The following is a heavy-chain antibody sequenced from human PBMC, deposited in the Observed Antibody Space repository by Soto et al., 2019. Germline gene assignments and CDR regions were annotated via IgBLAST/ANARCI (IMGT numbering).Heavy chain of an antibody. CDR1: GDSFANYW. Sequence: GESLKISCKGSGDSFANYWISSVRQMPGKGLEWMGRFSPTDSYTDYNPSFQGHVTISGDKSISTSYVQWSSLKASDTAMYFCARHPYIGGFDIWGQGTTVTSP. J-gene: IGHJ6*02. D-gene: IGHD2-15*01. CDR2: FSPTDSYT. V-gene: IGHV5-10-1*01. CDR3: ARHPYIGGFDI.